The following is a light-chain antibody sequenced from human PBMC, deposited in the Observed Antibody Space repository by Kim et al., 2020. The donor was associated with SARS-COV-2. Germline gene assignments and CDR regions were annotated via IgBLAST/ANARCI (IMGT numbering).Light chain of an antibody. V-gene: IGLV4-69*01. J-gene: IGLJ2*01. CDR1: PGFGASS. Sequence: SVKLTYPLTPGFGASSIAWHQRKPEKGPRFLMNVNSDGSHNKGDGIPDRFSGSSSGPERYLTISSLQSEDEADYYCQTWGTGSVIFGGGTQLTVL. CDR3: QTWGTGSVI. CDR2: VNSDGSH.